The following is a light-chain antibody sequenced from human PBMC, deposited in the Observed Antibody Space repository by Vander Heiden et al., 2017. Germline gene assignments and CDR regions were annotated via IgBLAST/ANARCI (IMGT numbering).Light chain of an antibody. CDR3: QSYDSSLGGHVV. CDR2: DNI. CDR1: TSTIGAGYD. V-gene: IGLV1-40*01. Sequence: QSVLTQPPSVSVAPGQRVTISCTGSTSTIGAGYDVHWYQQLPGTAPKRLIYDNINRPSGVPDRFSGSKSGTSASLAITGLQAEDEADYYCQSYDSSLGGHVVFGGGTKLTVL. J-gene: IGLJ2*01.